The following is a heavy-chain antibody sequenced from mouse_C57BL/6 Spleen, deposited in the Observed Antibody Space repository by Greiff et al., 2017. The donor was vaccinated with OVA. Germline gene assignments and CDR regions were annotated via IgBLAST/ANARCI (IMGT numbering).Heavy chain of an antibody. J-gene: IGHJ2*01. CDR1: GYAFSSYW. V-gene: IGHV1-80*01. CDR2: IYPGDGDT. Sequence: QVQLQQSGAELVKPGASVKISCKASGYAFSSYWMNWVKQRHGKGLEWIGQIYPGDGDTNYNGKFKGKATLTADKSSSTAYMQLSILTSEDSAVYFCARGDYGSSYPFDYWGQGTTLTVSS. D-gene: IGHD1-1*01. CDR3: ARGDYGSSYPFDY.